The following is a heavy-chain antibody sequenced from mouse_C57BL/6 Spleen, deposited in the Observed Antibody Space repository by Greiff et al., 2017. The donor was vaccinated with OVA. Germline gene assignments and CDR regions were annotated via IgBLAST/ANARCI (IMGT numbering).Heavy chain of an antibody. D-gene: IGHD2-2*01. Sequence: QVHVKQSGPELVKPGASVKISCKASGYSFTSYYIHWVKQRPGQGLEWIGWIYPGSGNTKYNEKFKGKATLTADTSSSTAYMQLSSLTSEDSAVYYCARLVHWYFDVWGTGTTVTVSS. CDR1: GYSFTSYY. V-gene: IGHV1-66*01. J-gene: IGHJ1*03. CDR2: IYPGSGNT. CDR3: ARLVHWYFDV.